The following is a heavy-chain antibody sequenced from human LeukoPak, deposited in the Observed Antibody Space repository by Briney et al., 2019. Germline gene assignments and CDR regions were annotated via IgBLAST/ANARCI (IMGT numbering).Heavy chain of an antibody. D-gene: IGHD6-6*01. V-gene: IGHV3-48*01. CDR2: ISSSSSTI. Sequence: GGSLRLSCAASGFTFSSYSMNWVRQAPGKGLEWVSYISSSSSTIYYADSVEGRFTISRDNAKNSLYLQMNSLRAEDTAVYYCVLGQQLDQAYYYYYMDVWSKGTTVTVSS. J-gene: IGHJ6*03. CDR3: VLGQQLDQAYYYYYMDV. CDR1: GFTFSSYS.